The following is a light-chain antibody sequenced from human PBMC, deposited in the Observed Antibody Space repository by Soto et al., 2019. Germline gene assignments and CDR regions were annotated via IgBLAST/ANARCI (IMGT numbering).Light chain of an antibody. Sequence: QSVLTQPPSVSGSPGQSVIISCSGTSSDVGSYNRVSWYQQPPGTAPKLMIYEVSNRPSGVPDRFSGSKSGNTASLTISGLQAEDEADYYCSSFTSSSTYVFGTGTQLTVL. CDR2: EVS. CDR1: SSDVGSYNR. CDR3: SSFTSSSTYV. J-gene: IGLJ1*01. V-gene: IGLV2-18*02.